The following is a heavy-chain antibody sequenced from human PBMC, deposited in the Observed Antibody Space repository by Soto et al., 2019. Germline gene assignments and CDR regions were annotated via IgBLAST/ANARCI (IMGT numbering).Heavy chain of an antibody. V-gene: IGHV1-69*12. D-gene: IGHD7-27*01. CDR1: GGTLTRYS. CDR3: AREEVSGPPGYGMDV. J-gene: IGHJ6*02. CDR2: SIPIFGTA. Sequence: QVQLVQSGAEVRKPGSSVKVSCKFSGGTLTRYSINWVRQAPGQGLEWMGGSIPIFGTAIYAQKFQGRVTITADESTNSAYMELSSLTSADTAVYYCAREEVSGPPGYGMDVWGQGTTLTVSS.